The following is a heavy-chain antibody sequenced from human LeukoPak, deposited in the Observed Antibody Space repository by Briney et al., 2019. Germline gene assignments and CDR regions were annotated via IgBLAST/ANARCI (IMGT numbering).Heavy chain of an antibody. CDR2: INPSVGGA. J-gene: IGHJ4*02. CDR3: ARHGSGRYYPAEGRVDY. Sequence: SVKVSCAAFGYAFTSYYINWVRQAPGQGLEWMGIINPSVGGATYARKFQGRVTMTRDTSTSTVYMELSSLRSEDTAVYYCARHGSGRYYPAEGRVDYWGQGTLVTVSS. CDR1: GYAFTSYY. V-gene: IGHV1-46*03. D-gene: IGHD3-10*01.